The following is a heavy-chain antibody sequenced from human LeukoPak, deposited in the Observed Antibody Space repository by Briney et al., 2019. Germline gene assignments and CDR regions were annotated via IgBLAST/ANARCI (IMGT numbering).Heavy chain of an antibody. CDR3: ARGRKFDY. CDR1: GGAFSGHY. V-gene: IGHV4-34*01. J-gene: IGHJ4*02. CDR2: INHSGST. D-gene: IGHD1-14*01. Sequence: SETLSLTCAVYGGAFSGHYWNWIRQSPGKGLEWIGEINHSGSTNYNPSLKSRVTISVDTSKNQFSLKLSSVTAADTAVYYCARGRKFDYWGQGTLVTVSS.